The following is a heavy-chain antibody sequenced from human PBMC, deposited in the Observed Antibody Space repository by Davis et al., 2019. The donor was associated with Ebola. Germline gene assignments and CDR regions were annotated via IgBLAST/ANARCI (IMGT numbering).Heavy chain of an antibody. J-gene: IGHJ6*02. CDR3: ARDDLPYNWNSDYYYGMDV. CDR2: INPSGGST. CDR1: GYTFTSYY. Sequence: ASVKVSCKASGYTFTSYYMHWVRQAPGQGLEWMGIINPSGGSTSYAQKFQGRVTITADKSTSTAYMELSSLRSEDTAVYYCARDDLPYNWNSDYYYGMDVWGQGTTVTVSS. D-gene: IGHD1-7*01. V-gene: IGHV1-46*01.